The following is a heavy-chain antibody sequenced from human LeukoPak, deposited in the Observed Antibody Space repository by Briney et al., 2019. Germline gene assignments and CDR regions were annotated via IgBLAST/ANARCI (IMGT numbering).Heavy chain of an antibody. Sequence: GASVEVSCKASGYTFTGYYMHLVRQAPGQGLEWMGWINPNSGGTNYAQKFQGWVTMTRDTSISTAYMELSRLRSDDTAVYYCARDLSRPARLAVGYWGQGTLVTVSS. CDR2: INPNSGGT. CDR3: ARDLSRPARLAVGY. V-gene: IGHV1-2*04. D-gene: IGHD6-6*01. CDR1: GYTFTGYY. J-gene: IGHJ4*02.